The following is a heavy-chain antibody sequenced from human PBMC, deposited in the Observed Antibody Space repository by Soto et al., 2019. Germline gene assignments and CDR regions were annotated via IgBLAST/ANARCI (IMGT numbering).Heavy chain of an antibody. Sequence: EVQLVEAGGGLVQPGGSLRLSCAASGFTFSTSWINWVRQAPGKGLVWVSRINGDGGTINYADSVKGRFTISGDNAKNTVYLQMNSLSADDTAVYYCTRGGNYYFDYWGQGTLVTVSS. D-gene: IGHD1-7*01. CDR3: TRGGNYYFDY. V-gene: IGHV3-74*01. CDR1: GFTFSTSW. J-gene: IGHJ4*02. CDR2: INGDGGTI.